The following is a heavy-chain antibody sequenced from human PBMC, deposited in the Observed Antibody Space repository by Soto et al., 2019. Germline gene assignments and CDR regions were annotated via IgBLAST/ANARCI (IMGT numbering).Heavy chain of an antibody. CDR2: IYHSGTT. Sequence: QVQLQESGPGLVKPSETLSLTCTVSGASISSGGHYWSWFRQPPGKGLEWIGYIYHSGTTYYIPSLMSRVTLSVDTSLNQFSLKLNSVTAADTAVYYCARDREWGTFDPWGQGILVTVSS. D-gene: IGHD3-16*01. CDR3: ARDREWGTFDP. CDR1: GASISSGGHY. J-gene: IGHJ5*02. V-gene: IGHV4-31*03.